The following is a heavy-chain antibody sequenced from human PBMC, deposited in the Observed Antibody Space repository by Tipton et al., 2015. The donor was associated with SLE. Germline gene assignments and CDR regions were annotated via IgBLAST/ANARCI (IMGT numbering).Heavy chain of an antibody. V-gene: IGHV4-61*01. D-gene: IGHD1-26*01. Sequence: TLSLTCTVSGGSVSSGSYYWSWIRQPPGKGLEWIGYIYYSGSPNYNPSLKSRVTISVDTSKNQFSLKLSSVTAADTAMYYCARGVGADYWGQGTLVTVSS. J-gene: IGHJ4*02. CDR3: ARGVGADY. CDR2: IYYSGSP. CDR1: GGSVSSGSYY.